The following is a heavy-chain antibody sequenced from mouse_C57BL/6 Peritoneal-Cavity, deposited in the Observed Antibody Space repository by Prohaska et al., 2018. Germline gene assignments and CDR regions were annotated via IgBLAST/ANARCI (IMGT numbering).Heavy chain of an antibody. CDR2: INSGGSTI. V-gene: IGHV11-2*01. J-gene: IGHJ1*03. CDR3: VRYGNYSYFDV. Sequence: EVQLLETGGGLVKPGGSRGLSCEGSGFTFSGFWMIWVRQTPGKTLEWMGEINSGGSTINYKHDIKDRFTIFRDKDKSTLYLQMSNVRSEDTATYFCVRYGNYSYFDVWGTGTTLTVSS. D-gene: IGHD2-1*01. CDR1: GFTFSGFW.